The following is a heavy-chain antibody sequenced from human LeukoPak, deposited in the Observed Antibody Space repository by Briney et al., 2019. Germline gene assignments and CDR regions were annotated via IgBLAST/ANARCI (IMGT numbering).Heavy chain of an antibody. CDR2: IIPIFGTA. J-gene: IGHJ4*02. CDR1: GGTFSSYA. D-gene: IGHD6-13*01. V-gene: IGHV1-69*13. CDR3: ARGWWQQLVPGYFDY. Sequence: EASVNVSCKASGGTFSSYAISWVRQAPGQGLEWMGGIIPIFGTANYAQKFQGRVTITADESTSTAYMELSSLRSEDTAVYYCARGWWQQLVPGYFDYWGQGTLVTVSS.